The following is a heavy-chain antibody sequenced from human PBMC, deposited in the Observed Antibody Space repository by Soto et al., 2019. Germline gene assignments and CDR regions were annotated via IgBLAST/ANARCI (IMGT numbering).Heavy chain of an antibody. D-gene: IGHD6-13*01. CDR3: AKVSSSWVPLVRVYYYYGMDV. CDR2: ISGSGGST. V-gene: IGHV3-23*01. Sequence: PGGSLRLSCXASGFTFSSYAMSWVRQAPGKGLEWVSAISGSGGSTYYADSVKGRFTISRDNSKNTLYLQMNSLRAEDTAVYYCAKVSSSWVPLVRVYYYYGMDVWGQGTTVTVSS. J-gene: IGHJ6*02. CDR1: GFTFSSYA.